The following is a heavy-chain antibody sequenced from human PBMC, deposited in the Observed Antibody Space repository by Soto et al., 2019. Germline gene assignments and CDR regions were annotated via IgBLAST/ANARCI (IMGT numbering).Heavy chain of an antibody. CDR1: GFTFSSYS. CDR2: ISSSSSYI. Sequence: EVQLVESGGGLVKPGGSLRLSCATSGFTFSSYSMNWVRQAPGKGLEWVSSISSSSSYIYYGDPVRGRFTISRDNAKNSLSLQMNTLSAEDTAVYYCARDVGYCSGGTCYALYAFDIWGQGTMVTVSS. D-gene: IGHD2-15*01. J-gene: IGHJ3*02. V-gene: IGHV3-21*01. CDR3: ARDVGYCSGGTCYALYAFDI.